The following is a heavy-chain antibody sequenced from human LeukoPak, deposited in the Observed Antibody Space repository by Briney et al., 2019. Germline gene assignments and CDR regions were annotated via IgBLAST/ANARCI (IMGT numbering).Heavy chain of an antibody. D-gene: IGHD2-15*01. CDR2: ISYDGSNK. Sequence: GGSLRLSCAASGFTFSSYAMHWVRQAPGKGLEWVAVISYDGSNKYYADSVKGRFTISRDNSKNTLYLQMNSLRAEDTAVYYCARGCRYCSGGSQDSWGQGTLVTVSS. CDR1: GFTFSSYA. CDR3: ARGCRYCSGGSQDS. J-gene: IGHJ4*02. V-gene: IGHV3-30*04.